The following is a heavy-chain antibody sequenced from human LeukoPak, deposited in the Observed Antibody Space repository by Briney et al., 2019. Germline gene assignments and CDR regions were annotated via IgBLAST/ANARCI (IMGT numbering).Heavy chain of an antibody. D-gene: IGHD3-3*01. CDR2: ISGSGGST. V-gene: IGHV3-23*01. CDR3: AKARRTLGVVITSLDY. CDR1: GFTFSSYA. J-gene: IGHJ4*02. Sequence: PGGSLRLSCAASGFTFSSYAMSWVRQAPGKGLEWVSAISGSGGSTYYADSVKGRFTISRDNSKNTLYLQMNSLRAEDTAVYYCAKARRTLGVVITSLDYWGQGTLVTVSS.